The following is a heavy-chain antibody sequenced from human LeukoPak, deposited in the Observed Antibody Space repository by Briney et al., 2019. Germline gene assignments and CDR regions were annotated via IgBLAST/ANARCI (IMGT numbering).Heavy chain of an antibody. CDR2: IYYSGST. Sequence: ASETLSLTCTVSGGSISSGDYYWSWIRQPPGKGLEWIGYIYYSGSTYYNPSLKSRVTISVDTSKNQFSLKLSSVTAADTAVYYYAREGLRQSYGYWGQGTLVTVSS. V-gene: IGHV4-30-4*01. J-gene: IGHJ4*02. CDR1: GGSISSGDYY. D-gene: IGHD5/OR15-5a*01. CDR3: AREGLRQSYGY.